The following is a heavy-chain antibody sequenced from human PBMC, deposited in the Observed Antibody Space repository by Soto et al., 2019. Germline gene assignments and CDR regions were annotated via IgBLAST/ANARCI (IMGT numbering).Heavy chain of an antibody. V-gene: IGHV4-34*01. CDR1: GGSFSGYY. CDR3: ASASGYSSGWFFDY. D-gene: IGHD6-19*01. Sequence: PSETLSLTCAVYGGSFSGYYWSWIRQPPGKGLEWIGEINHSGSTYYNPSLKSRVTISVDTSKNQFSLKLSSVTAADTAVYYCASASGYSSGWFFDYWGQGTLVTV. CDR2: INHSGST. J-gene: IGHJ4*02.